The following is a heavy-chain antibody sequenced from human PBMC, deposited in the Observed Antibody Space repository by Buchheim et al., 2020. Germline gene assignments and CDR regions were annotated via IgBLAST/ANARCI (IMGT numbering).Heavy chain of an antibody. J-gene: IGHJ6*02. V-gene: IGHV3-30*18. Sequence: QVQLVESGGGVVQPGRSLRLSCAASGFTFSSYGMHWVRQAPGKGLEWVAVISYDGSNKYYADSVKGRFTISRDNSKKTLYLQMNSLRAEDTAVYYCAKGGSSDYYSTYYYYGMDVWGQGTT. D-gene: IGHD3-22*01. CDR1: GFTFSSYG. CDR2: ISYDGSNK. CDR3: AKGGSSDYYSTYYYYGMDV.